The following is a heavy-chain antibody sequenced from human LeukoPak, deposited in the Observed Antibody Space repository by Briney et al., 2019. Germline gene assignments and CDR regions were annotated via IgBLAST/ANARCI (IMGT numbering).Heavy chain of an antibody. V-gene: IGHV4-39*01. D-gene: IGHD3-10*01. Sequence: PSETLSLTCTVSGGSISSSDYYWGWIRQSPGKGLEWIGSIYYSGSTFYTPSLKSRVTISVDTSKNQFSLKLSSVAAADTAVYYCARHPSWGPPRYSFDYWGQGTLVTVSS. CDR2: IYYSGST. CDR3: ARHPSWGPPRYSFDY. J-gene: IGHJ4*02. CDR1: GGSISSSDYY.